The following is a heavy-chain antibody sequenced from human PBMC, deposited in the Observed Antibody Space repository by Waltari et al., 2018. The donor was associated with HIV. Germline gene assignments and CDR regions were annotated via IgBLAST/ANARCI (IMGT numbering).Heavy chain of an antibody. J-gene: IGHJ6*02. D-gene: IGHD6-13*01. CDR3: VSSLALRSAAPGADV. CDR2: INPRTEET. V-gene: IGHV1-8*01. CDR1: GYTFNNYD. Sequence: QVKLVQSGAELKRPGASVRIACACSGYTFNNYDITWVRQAPGPGLGWMGWINPRTEETGFLDGCQGRLAMDRNISSRTSYRVRTMLTKEDTAAYYGVSSLALRSAAPGADVWVQGTSLIVSS.